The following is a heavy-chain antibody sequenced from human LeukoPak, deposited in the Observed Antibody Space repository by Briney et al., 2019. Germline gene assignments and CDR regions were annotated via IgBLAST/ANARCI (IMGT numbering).Heavy chain of an antibody. J-gene: IGHJ4*02. CDR2: INHSGST. V-gene: IGHV4-34*01. CDR1: GGSFSGYY. CDR3: ARLRYFDWLSSDY. D-gene: IGHD3-9*01. Sequence: SETLSLTCAAYGGSFSGYYWSWIRQPPGKGLEWIGEINHSGSTNYNPSLKSRVTISVDTSKNQFSLKLSSVTAADTAVYYCARLRYFDWLSSDYWGQGTLVTVSS.